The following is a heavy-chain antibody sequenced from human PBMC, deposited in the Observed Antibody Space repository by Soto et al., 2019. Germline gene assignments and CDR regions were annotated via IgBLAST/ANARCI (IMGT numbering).Heavy chain of an antibody. CDR2: ISGGGGVST. Sequence: EVQLLESGGGLVQPGGSLKLSCAASGFTFSSYAMTWVRQAPGKGLEWVSGISGGGGVSTYYADSVKGRFTISRDTSMNTLYLQMNRLRAEDTAVYYCAKDAISMVRGVNNWFDAWGQGTLVTVSS. J-gene: IGHJ5*02. D-gene: IGHD3-10*01. V-gene: IGHV3-23*01. CDR3: AKDAISMVRGVNNWFDA. CDR1: GFTFSSYA.